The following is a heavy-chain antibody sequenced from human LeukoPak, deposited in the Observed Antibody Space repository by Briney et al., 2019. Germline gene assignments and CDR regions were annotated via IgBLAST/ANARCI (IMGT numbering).Heavy chain of an antibody. CDR1: GFAFSSYS. Sequence: PGGSLRLSCAASGFAFSSYSMNWVRQAPGKGLEWISYISRSISTIYYADSVKGRFIISRDNAKNSLFLQMNSLRDEDTAVYYCGRETSSGWYIPLWGQGTLVTVSS. V-gene: IGHV3-48*02. D-gene: IGHD6-19*01. CDR2: ISRSISTI. CDR3: GRETSSGWYIPL. J-gene: IGHJ4*02.